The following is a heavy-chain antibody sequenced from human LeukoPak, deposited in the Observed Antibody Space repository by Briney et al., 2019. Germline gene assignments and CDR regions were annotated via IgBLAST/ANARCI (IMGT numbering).Heavy chain of an antibody. CDR3: AREAGVSRLTFPWFDP. Sequence: PETLSRTCTVSGGSLSSYYWSWIRQPPGKGLEWIGYIYYSGSTNYNPSLKSRVTISVDTSKNQFSLKLSSVTAADTAVYYCAREAGVSRLTFPWFDPWGQGTLVTVSS. J-gene: IGHJ5*02. V-gene: IGHV4-59*01. D-gene: IGHD2-21*01. CDR1: GGSLSSYY. CDR2: IYYSGST.